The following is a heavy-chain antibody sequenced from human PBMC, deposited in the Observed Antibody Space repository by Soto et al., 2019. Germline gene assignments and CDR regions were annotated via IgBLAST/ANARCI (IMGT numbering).Heavy chain of an antibody. CDR1: GGSISSYY. J-gene: IGHJ4*02. V-gene: IGHV4-59*01. CDR3: ARSDGRY. Sequence: QVQLQESGPGLVKPSETLSLTCTVSGGSISSYYWSWSRQPPGKGLEWIGYIYYSGSTNYNPSLKSRVTISVDTSKNQFSLKLSSVNAADTAVYYCARSDGRYWGQGTLVTVSS. CDR2: IYYSGST.